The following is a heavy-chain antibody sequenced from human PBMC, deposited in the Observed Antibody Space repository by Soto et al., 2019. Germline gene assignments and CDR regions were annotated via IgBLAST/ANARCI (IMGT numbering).Heavy chain of an antibody. CDR2: VYWNDDK. V-gene: IGHV2-5*01. Sequence: QITLKESGPLLVKPTQTLTLTCTVSGFSLNSNGVGVGWIRQPPGKALEWLAIVYWNDDKRYSPSLESRLTIARDASKNQVVLTMTNMDPVDTATYYCAHRHFNKVAYFDYWGQGTLVTVSS. J-gene: IGHJ4*02. CDR1: GFSLNSNGVG. CDR3: AHRHFNKVAYFDY.